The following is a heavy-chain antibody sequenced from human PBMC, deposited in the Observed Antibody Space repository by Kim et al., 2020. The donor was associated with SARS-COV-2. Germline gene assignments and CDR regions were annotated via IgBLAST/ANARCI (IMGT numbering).Heavy chain of an antibody. D-gene: IGHD6-13*01. V-gene: IGHV1-46*01. Sequence: QKFQGRVTMTRDTSTSTVYMELSSLRSEDTAVYYCARDRAAAASYYGMDVWGQGTTVTVSS. J-gene: IGHJ6*02. CDR3: ARDRAAAASYYGMDV.